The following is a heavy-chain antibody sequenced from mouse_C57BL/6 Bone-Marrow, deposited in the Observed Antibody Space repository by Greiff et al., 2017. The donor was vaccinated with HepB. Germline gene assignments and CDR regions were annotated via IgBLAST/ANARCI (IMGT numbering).Heavy chain of an antibody. CDR1: GFSLTSYG. CDR2: IWGGGST. Sequence: VQGVESGPGLVAPSQSLSITCTVSGFSLTSYGVDWVRQPPGKGLEWLGVIWGGGSTNYNSALMSRLSISKDNSKSQVFLKMNSLQTDDTAMYYCATLYYSNSRGREAWFAYWGQGTLVTVSA. J-gene: IGHJ3*01. D-gene: IGHD2-5*01. V-gene: IGHV2-9*01. CDR3: ATLYYSNSRGREAWFAY.